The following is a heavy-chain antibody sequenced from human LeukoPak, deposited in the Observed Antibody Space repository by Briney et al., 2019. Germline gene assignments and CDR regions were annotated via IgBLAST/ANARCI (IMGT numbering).Heavy chain of an antibody. Sequence: GGSLRLSCAASGFTFSSYAMHWVRQAPGKGLEWVAVISYDGSNKYYADSVKGRFTISRDNSKNTLYLQMNSLRADDTAVYYCARDQSIRRFGELLGLDYWGQGTLVTVSS. CDR1: GFTFSSYA. V-gene: IGHV3-30*04. CDR2: ISYDGSNK. CDR3: ARDQSIRRFGELLGLDY. J-gene: IGHJ4*02. D-gene: IGHD3-10*01.